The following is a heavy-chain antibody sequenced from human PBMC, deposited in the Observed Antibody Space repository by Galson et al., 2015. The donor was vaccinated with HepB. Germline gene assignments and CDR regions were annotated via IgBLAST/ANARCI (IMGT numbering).Heavy chain of an antibody. V-gene: IGHV3-30*04. Sequence: SLRLSCAASGFTFSGYAMHWVRQAPGKGLEWVAVISYDGSNIDYGDSVKARFTISRDNPRKTLYLQMNSLRVEDTAVYYCARRYGERDWFDSWGQGTLVTVSS. CDR1: GFTFSGYA. CDR2: ISYDGSNI. D-gene: IGHD4-17*01. CDR3: ARRYGERDWFDS. J-gene: IGHJ5*01.